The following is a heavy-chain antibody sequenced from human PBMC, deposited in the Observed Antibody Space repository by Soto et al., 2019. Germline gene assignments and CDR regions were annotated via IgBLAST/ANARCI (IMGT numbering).Heavy chain of an antibody. V-gene: IGHV3-30*18. CDR1: GFTFSSYG. J-gene: IGHJ6*02. CDR2: ISYDGSNK. Sequence: QVQLVESGGGVVQPGRSLRLSCAASGFTFSSYGMHWVRQAPGKGLEWVAVISYDGSNKYYADSVQGRFTISRDNSKNTRYLQMDSLRAEDTAVYYCAKGPAIVLVPAAMNYYYGMDVWGQGTTVTFSS. D-gene: IGHD2-2*01. CDR3: AKGPAIVLVPAAMNYYYGMDV.